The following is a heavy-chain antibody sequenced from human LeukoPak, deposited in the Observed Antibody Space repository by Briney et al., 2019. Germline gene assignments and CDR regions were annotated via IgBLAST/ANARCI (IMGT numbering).Heavy chain of an antibody. CDR1: GGSISSGGYY. J-gene: IGHJ4*02. CDR2: IYYSGST. V-gene: IGHV4-31*03. CDR3: ATASPNGDTTSFDYXFDY. D-gene: IGHD2-8*01. Sequence: SETLSLTCTVSGGSISSGGYYWSWIRQHPGKGLEWIGYIYYSGSTYYNPSLKSRVTISVDTSKNQFSLKLSSVTAADTAVYYCATASPNGDTTSFDYXFDYWGQGTLVTVSS.